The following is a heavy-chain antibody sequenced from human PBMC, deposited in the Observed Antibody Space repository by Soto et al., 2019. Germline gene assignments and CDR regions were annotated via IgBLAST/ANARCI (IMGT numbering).Heavy chain of an antibody. D-gene: IGHD6-13*01. J-gene: IGHJ4*02. CDR1: GFIFSDYA. CDR3: AKARHSTSWYGLEADF. V-gene: IGHV3-30*09. Sequence: QVQLVESGGGVFQPGRSLRLSCAASGFIFSDYAMHWVRQAPGKGLEWVAVISYGGDNKYYADSVRGRFAISRDNLKNTLDLQMNSLNPEETAMYHCAKARHSTSWYGLEADFWGQGTLVTVSS. CDR2: ISYGGDNK.